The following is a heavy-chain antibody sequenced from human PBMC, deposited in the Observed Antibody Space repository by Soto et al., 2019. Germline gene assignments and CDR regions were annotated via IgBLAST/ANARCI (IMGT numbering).Heavy chain of an antibody. V-gene: IGHV3-11*01. D-gene: IGHD3-10*01. CDR1: GFHFSNYY. CDR2: ISGSGTTM. Sequence: PGGSLRLSCAASGFHFSNYYMTWIRQAPGKGLEWVSKISGSGTTMYYADSVKGRFTVSRDNAKNSVYLEMNSLRAEDTAVYHCARDPYYYASDLWGQGTLVTVSS. J-gene: IGHJ4*02. CDR3: ARDPYYYASDL.